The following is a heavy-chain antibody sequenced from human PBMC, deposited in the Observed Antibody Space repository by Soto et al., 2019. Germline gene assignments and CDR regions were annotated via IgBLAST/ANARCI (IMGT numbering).Heavy chain of an antibody. V-gene: IGHV3-48*02. J-gene: IGHJ4*02. Sequence: PGGSLRLSCAASGFTFSSYSMNWVRQAPGKGLEWVSYISSSSSTIYYADPVKGRFTISRDNAKNSLYLQMNSLRDEDTAVYYCARDDLGPHYGDYRDYWGQGTLVTVSS. CDR1: GFTFSSYS. CDR2: ISSSSSTI. CDR3: ARDDLGPHYGDYRDY. D-gene: IGHD4-17*01.